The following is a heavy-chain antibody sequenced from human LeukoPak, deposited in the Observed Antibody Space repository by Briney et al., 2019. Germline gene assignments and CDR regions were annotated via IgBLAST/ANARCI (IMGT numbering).Heavy chain of an antibody. J-gene: IGHJ4*02. Sequence: GGALRLSCAASGFTVSSNYMSWVRQAPGKGLEWVSVIYSGGSTYYADSVKGRFTISRDNTKKTLYLQLNSLRAEDTAVYYCAKDQIRLSMVRGVIPLDYWGQGTLVTVSS. D-gene: IGHD3-10*01. CDR1: GFTVSSNY. CDR2: IYSGGST. V-gene: IGHV3-53*05. CDR3: AKDQIRLSMVRGVIPLDY.